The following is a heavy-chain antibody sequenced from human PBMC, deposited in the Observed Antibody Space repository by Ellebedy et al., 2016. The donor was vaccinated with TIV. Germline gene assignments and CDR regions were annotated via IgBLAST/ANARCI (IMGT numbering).Heavy chain of an antibody. D-gene: IGHD3-22*01. J-gene: IGHJ4*02. Sequence: PGGSLRLSCAASGFTFNSYAMSWVRQAPGKGLEWVSTISSTGSRTYYADSVECRFIISRDNSKKTLYLQMNSLRAEDTDVYYCAKGRGGGSDTSAPRYYFDYWGLGTLVTVSS. CDR1: GFTFNSYA. CDR3: AKGRGGGSDTSAPRYYFDY. CDR2: ISSTGSRT. V-gene: IGHV3-23*01.